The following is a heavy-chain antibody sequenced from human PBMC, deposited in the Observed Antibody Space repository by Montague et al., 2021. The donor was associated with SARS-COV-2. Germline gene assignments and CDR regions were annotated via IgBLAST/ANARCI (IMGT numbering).Heavy chain of an antibody. Sequence: SDPLSLPCTVSGGSITNYYWTWIRQPPGRGLEWIGYIYYSATTNYNPSLKSRVTMSIDTSKNQFSLSLTSVTAADSAVYYCARLRRGTYYVSFDPWGQGTLVSVSS. D-gene: IGHD1-26*01. CDR1: GGSITNYY. V-gene: IGHV4-59*12. J-gene: IGHJ5*02. CDR3: ARLRRGTYYVSFDP. CDR2: IYYSATT.